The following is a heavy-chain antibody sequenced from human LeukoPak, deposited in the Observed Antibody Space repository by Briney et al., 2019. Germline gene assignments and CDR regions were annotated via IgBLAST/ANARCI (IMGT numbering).Heavy chain of an antibody. V-gene: IGHV3-33*06. CDR1: GFTFGSYG. CDR3: AKESGYCSSTNCFADAFDI. Sequence: PGRSLRLSCAASGFTFGSYGMHWVRQAPGKGLEWVAVIWYDGSNKYYADSMKGRLSISRDNSKNTLYLQMNSLRAEDTAVYYCAKESGYCSSTNCFADAFDIWGQGTMVTVSS. D-gene: IGHD2-2*01. J-gene: IGHJ3*02. CDR2: IWYDGSNK.